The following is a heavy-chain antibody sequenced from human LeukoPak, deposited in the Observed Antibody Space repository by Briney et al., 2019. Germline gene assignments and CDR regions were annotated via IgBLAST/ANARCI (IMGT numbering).Heavy chain of an antibody. Sequence: SETLSLTCAVYGGSFSGYYWSWIRQPPGKGREWIGEINHSGSTNYNPSLKSRVTISVDTSKNQFSLKLSSVTAADTAVYYCARAPDYYDSSGNIWGQGTLVTVSS. CDR1: GGSFSGYY. J-gene: IGHJ4*02. D-gene: IGHD3-22*01. CDR3: ARAPDYYDSSGNI. V-gene: IGHV4-34*01. CDR2: INHSGST.